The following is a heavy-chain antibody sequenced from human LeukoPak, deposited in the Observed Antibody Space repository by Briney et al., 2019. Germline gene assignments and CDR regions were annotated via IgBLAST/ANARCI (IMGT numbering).Heavy chain of an antibody. D-gene: IGHD5-18*01. J-gene: IGHJ4*02. V-gene: IGHV3-53*01. Sequence: HPRGSLRLSCAASGFTVSSNYMKWVRQAPGKGLEWVSVIYTGGSTYYADSVKGRFTISRDNSKNTLYLQMNSLRAEDTAVYYCARSIQLWEPFDYWGQGTLVTVSS. CDR3: ARSIQLWEPFDY. CDR2: IYTGGST. CDR1: GFTVSSNY.